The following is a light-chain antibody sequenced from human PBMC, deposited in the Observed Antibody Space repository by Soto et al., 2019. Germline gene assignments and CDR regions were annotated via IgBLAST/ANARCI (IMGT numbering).Light chain of an antibody. CDR3: AAWDDSLNGAV. CDR2: SNN. J-gene: IGLJ7*01. CDR1: SSNIGSNT. Sequence: QSVLTQPPSXXXXPGQRVTISCSGSSSNIGSNTVNWYQQLPGTAPKLLIYSNNQRPSGVPDRFSGSKSGTSASLAISGLQSEDEADYYCAAWDDSLNGAVFGGGTQLTVL. V-gene: IGLV1-44*01.